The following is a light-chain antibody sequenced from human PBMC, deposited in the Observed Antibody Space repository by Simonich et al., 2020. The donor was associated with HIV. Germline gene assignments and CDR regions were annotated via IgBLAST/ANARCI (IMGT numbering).Light chain of an antibody. J-gene: IGKJ2*01. CDR2: GAS. V-gene: IGKV3-15*01. CDR1: QSVSSN. CDR3: QHYNNWPPYT. Sequence: EIVMTQSPATLSVSPGERATLYCRASQSVSSNLAWDQQTPGQAPRLLIYGASTRATGIPARFSGSGSGTEFTLTISSMQSEDFAVYYCQHYNNWPPYTFGQGTKLEIK.